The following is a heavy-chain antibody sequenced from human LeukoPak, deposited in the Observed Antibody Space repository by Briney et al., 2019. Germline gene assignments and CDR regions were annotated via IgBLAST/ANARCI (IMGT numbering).Heavy chain of an antibody. CDR1: VYTFTSYD. D-gene: IGHD1-26*01. CDR2: MNPNSGNT. V-gene: IGHV1-8*01. J-gene: IGHJ4*02. Sequence: ASVKVSCKSSVYTFTSYDINWVRQATGQGLGWVGWMNPNSGNTGYAQKFQGRVTMTGNTSISTAYMGLSSLRSEDTAVYYCARAELRRVGYYFDYWGQGTLVTVSS. CDR3: ARAELRRVGYYFDY.